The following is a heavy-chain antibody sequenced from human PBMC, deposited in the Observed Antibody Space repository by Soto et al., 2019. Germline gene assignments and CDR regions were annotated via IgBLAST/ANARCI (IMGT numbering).Heavy chain of an antibody. CDR3: ARHFSVDYFNY. V-gene: IGHV3-66*04. CDR2: IYSGGTT. CDR1: GFTVSTNY. J-gene: IGHJ4*02. Sequence: GGSLRLSCAASGFTVSTNYMTWVRQAPGKGLEWVSLIYSGGTTYYAESVKGSFTISRDNSKNTLYLQMNTLRAADTAVYYCARHFSVDYFNYWGQGALVTVSS.